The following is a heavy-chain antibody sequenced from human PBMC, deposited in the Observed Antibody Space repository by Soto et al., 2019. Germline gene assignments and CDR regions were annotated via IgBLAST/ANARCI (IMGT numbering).Heavy chain of an antibody. V-gene: IGHV1-3*01. CDR1: GYTFTSYA. CDR2: INAGNGNT. Sequence: ASVKVSCKASGYTFTSYAIHWVRQAPGQGLEWMGWINAGNGNTKYSQKFQGRVTITRDTSTSTAYMELRSLRSDDTAVYYCAREGVAPYYYYGMDVWGQGTPVTVSS. CDR3: AREGVAPYYYYGMDV. D-gene: IGHD5-12*01. J-gene: IGHJ6*02.